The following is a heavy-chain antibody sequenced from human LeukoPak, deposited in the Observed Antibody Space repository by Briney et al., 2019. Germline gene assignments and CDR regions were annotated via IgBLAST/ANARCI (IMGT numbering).Heavy chain of an antibody. J-gene: IGHJ4*02. Sequence: SVTVSCKASGYTFTGYYMHWVRQAPGQGLEWMGGIIPIFGTANYAQKFQGRVTITADESTSTAYMELSSLRSEDTAVYYCARDPAYCGGDCYNDYWGQGTLVTVSS. CDR1: GYTFTGYY. D-gene: IGHD2-21*02. V-gene: IGHV1-69*13. CDR2: IIPIFGTA. CDR3: ARDPAYCGGDCYNDY.